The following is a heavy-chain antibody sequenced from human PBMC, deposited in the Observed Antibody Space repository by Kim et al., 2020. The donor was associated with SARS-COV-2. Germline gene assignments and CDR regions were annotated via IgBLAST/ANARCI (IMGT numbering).Heavy chain of an antibody. CDR2: INAGNGNT. CDR3: ARGVAVAGRGIGY. J-gene: IGHJ4*02. CDR1: GYTFTSYA. V-gene: IGHV1-3*01. D-gene: IGHD6-19*01. Sequence: ASVKVSCKASGYTFTSYAMHWVRQAPGQRLEWMGWINAGNGNTKYSQKFQGRVTITRDTSASTAYMELSSLRSEDTAVYYCARGVAVAGRGIGYWGQGTLVTVSS.